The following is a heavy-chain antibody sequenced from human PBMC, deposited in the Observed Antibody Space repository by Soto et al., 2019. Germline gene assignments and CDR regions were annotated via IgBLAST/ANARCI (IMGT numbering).Heavy chain of an antibody. Sequence: QVQLVQSGAEVKKPGASVKVSCKASGYTFTSNGISWVRQAPGQGLEWMGWISAYNGNTNYAQKLQVRVTMTTDTSTSTAYMELRSLRSDDTALYYCARLIAAAGQDAFDIWGQGTMVTVSS. J-gene: IGHJ3*02. CDR1: GYTFTSNG. V-gene: IGHV1-18*01. D-gene: IGHD6-13*01. CDR3: ARLIAAAGQDAFDI. CDR2: ISAYNGNT.